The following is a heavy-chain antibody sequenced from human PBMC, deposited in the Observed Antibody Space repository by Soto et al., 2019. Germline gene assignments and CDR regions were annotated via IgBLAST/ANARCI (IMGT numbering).Heavy chain of an antibody. D-gene: IGHD3-3*01. Sequence: QVQLQESGPGLVKPSQTLSLTCTVSGDTMSNAGYYWSWIRQLPGKGLEWIGYVYYSGSTFYNPALKRRVTISIETAKNQYSLNVSSVTAADTAVYYCASDRVSRPTDVWGQGPTVIVSS. J-gene: IGHJ6*02. CDR3: ASDRVSRPTDV. CDR1: GDTMSNAGYY. CDR2: VYYSGST. V-gene: IGHV4-31*03.